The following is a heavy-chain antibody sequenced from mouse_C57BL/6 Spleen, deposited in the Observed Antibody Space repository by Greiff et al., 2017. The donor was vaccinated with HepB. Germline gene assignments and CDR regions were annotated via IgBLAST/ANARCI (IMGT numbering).Heavy chain of an antibody. V-gene: IGHV6-3*01. CDR1: GFTFSNYW. CDR2: IRLKYDNYAT. J-gene: IGHJ3*01. CDR3: TDNWAFAY. Sequence: EVKLQESGGGLVQPGGSMKLSCVASGFTFSNYWMNWVRQSPEKGLEWVAQIRLKYDNYATHYEESVKGRFTISRDDSKSSVYLQMNNLRAEDTGIYYCTDNWAFAYWGQGTLVTVYA. D-gene: IGHD4-1*02.